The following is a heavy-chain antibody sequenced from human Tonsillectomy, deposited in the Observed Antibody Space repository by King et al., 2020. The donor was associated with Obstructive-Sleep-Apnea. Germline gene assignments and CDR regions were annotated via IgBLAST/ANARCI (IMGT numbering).Heavy chain of an antibody. CDR3: ARSIDFGDPSWYFDY. CDR1: GYRFTNYW. Sequence: QLVQSGAEVKKAGESLRISCKGYGYRFTNYWIGWMRQMPGKGLEWMGIIYPGDSDTRYSPSFQGQVTISADKSITTAYLQWSSLKASDTAMYYCARSIDFGDPSWYFDYWGQGTLVTVSS. D-gene: IGHD4-17*01. V-gene: IGHV5-51*01. CDR2: IYPGDSDT. J-gene: IGHJ4*02.